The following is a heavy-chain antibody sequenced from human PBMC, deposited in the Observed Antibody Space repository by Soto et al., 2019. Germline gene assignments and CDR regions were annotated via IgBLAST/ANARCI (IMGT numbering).Heavy chain of an antibody. CDR2: ISNDGSDE. Sequence: QVQLVESGGGVVQPGRSLRLSCAASGFTFSKSGMHWVRQAPGKGLEWVAAISNDGSDEYYADSVQGRFNISRDNSKNTLRLQITSLSFENTPLFFCGKNRRKRGHSASEKGGKGTLVTV. CDR3: GKNRRKRGHSASEK. D-gene: IGHD3-10*01. CDR1: GFTFSKSG. V-gene: IGHV3-30*18. J-gene: IGHJ4*02.